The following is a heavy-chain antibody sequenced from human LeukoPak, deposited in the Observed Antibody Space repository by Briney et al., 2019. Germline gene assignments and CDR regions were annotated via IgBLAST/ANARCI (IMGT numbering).Heavy chain of an antibody. J-gene: IGHJ2*01. CDR3: ARGWDAANWYFDP. V-gene: IGHV4-4*07. CDR1: NDSIHSYY. Sequence: SETLSLTCTVSNDSIHSYYWGWIRQPAGKGLEWIGRLYTSGTTDYNPSLKSRVSMSVDTSKNQFSLRLTSVTAADTAVYYCARGWDAANWYFDPWGRGTLVTV. D-gene: IGHD6-19*01. CDR2: LYTSGTT.